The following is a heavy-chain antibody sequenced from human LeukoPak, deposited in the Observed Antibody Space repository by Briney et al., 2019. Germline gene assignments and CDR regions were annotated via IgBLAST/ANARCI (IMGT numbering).Heavy chain of an antibody. D-gene: IGHD1-14*01. V-gene: IGHV3-48*03. CDR1: GFTFSSYE. CDR3: ARDPETGDIDY. J-gene: IGHJ4*02. CDR2: ISTSGSFI. Sequence: GGSLRLSCAASGFTFSSYEMNWSPRAPGRGLKWVSFISTSGSFIYYADSVKGRFTISRDNAKNSLYLQMNSLRAEDTAVYYCARDPETGDIDYWGQGTLVTVSS.